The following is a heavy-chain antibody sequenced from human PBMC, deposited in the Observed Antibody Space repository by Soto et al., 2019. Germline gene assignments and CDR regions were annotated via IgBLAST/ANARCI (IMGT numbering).Heavy chain of an antibody. V-gene: IGHV4-39*01. D-gene: IGHD3-3*01. Sequence: PSETLSLTCTVSGGSISSSSYYWGWIRQPPGKGLEWIGSIYYSGSTYYNPSLKSRVTISVDTSKNQFSLKLSSVTAADTAVYYCARSIGSGYYGYWGQGTLVTVSS. CDR1: GGSISSSSYY. CDR2: IYYSGST. J-gene: IGHJ4*02. CDR3: ARSIGSGYYGY.